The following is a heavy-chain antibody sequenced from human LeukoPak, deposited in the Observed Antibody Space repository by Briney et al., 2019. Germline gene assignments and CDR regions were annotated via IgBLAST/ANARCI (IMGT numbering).Heavy chain of an antibody. Sequence: GGSLRLSCAASGFTFSSYAMHWVRQAPGKGLEWVSYISSSGTTISYAQSVKGRFTITRDNAQNSLTLHMNTLRADDTAVYYCAKDGGTHFDHWGQGTLVTVSS. V-gene: IGHV3-48*01. CDR3: AKDGGTHFDH. D-gene: IGHD1-26*01. CDR2: ISSSGTTI. CDR1: GFTFSSYA. J-gene: IGHJ4*02.